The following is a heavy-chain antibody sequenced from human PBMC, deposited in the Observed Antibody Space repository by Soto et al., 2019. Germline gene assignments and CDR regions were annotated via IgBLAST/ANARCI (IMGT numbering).Heavy chain of an antibody. Sequence: EVQLLESGGGLVQPGGSLRLSCEASGFTFSTYAMSWVRQAPGKGLEWVSAVSRSGGYTYYADSVKGRFTISRDNSKNMLYLQLNSSGGEYTALYHCANDFGHYDMVAGYPTFDCSGYGTVV. CDR3: ANDFGHYDMVAGYPTFDC. V-gene: IGHV3-23*01. D-gene: IGHD3-9*01. CDR1: GFTFSTYA. CDR2: VSRSGGYT. J-gene: IGHJ4*01.